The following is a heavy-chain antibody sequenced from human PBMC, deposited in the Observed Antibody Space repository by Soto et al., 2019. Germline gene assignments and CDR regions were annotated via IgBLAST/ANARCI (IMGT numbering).Heavy chain of an antibody. D-gene: IGHD3-22*01. Sequence: PSETLSLTCTVSGGSISSGDYYWSWIRQPPGKGLEWIGYIYYSGSTYYNPSLKSRVTISVDTSKNQFSLKLSSVTAADTAVYYCARGPGRGNRYYYDSSGYLAYWGQGTLVTVSS. V-gene: IGHV4-30-4*01. CDR2: IYYSGST. CDR3: ARGPGRGNRYYYDSSGYLAY. CDR1: GGSISSGDYY. J-gene: IGHJ4*02.